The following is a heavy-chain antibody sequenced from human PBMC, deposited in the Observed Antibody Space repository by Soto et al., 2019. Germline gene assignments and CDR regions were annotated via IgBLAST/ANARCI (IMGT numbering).Heavy chain of an antibody. J-gene: IGHJ4*02. CDR1: GGSIVSYY. Sequence: KPSETLSLTCTVSGGSIVSYYCSFIGHAPGKGREWIVYIYYSGSTNYNPSLKSRVTISVDTSKNQFSLKLSSVTAADTAVYYCARAPSYFDWSLDYWGQGTPVTVSS. CDR2: IYYSGST. D-gene: IGHD3-9*01. V-gene: IGHV4-59*01. CDR3: ARAPSYFDWSLDY.